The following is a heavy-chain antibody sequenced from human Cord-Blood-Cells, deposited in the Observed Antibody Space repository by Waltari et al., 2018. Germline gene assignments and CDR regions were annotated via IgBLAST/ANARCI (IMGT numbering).Heavy chain of an antibody. CDR3: ARGFTIFGVVNWFDP. Sequence: QVQLQQWGAGLLKPSETLSLTCAVYGGSFSGYYWSWIRQPPGKGLEWIGEINHSGSTNYNPSLKSRVTISVDTSKNQFSLKLSSVTAADTAVYYCARGFTIFGVVNWFDPWGQGTLVTVSS. J-gene: IGHJ5*02. CDR1: GGSFSGYY. D-gene: IGHD3-3*01. V-gene: IGHV4-34*01. CDR2: INHSGST.